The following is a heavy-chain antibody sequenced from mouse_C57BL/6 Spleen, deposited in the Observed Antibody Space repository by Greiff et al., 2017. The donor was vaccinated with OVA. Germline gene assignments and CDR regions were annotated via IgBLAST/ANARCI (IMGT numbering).Heavy chain of an antibody. D-gene: IGHD2-4*01. Sequence: EVKLMESGAGLVKPGGSLKLSCAASGFTFSSYAMSWVRQTPEKRLEWVAYISSGGDYIYYADTVKGRFTISRDNARNTLYLQMSSLKSEDTAMYYCTRAHDYDGGAWFAYWGQGTLVTVSA. J-gene: IGHJ3*01. CDR3: TRAHDYDGGAWFAY. V-gene: IGHV5-9-1*02. CDR1: GFTFSSYA. CDR2: ISSGGDYI.